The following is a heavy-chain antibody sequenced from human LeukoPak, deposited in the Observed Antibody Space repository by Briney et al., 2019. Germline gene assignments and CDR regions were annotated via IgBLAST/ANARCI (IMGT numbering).Heavy chain of an antibody. J-gene: IGHJ4*02. CDR2: INHSGST. CDR1: GGSFSGYY. D-gene: IGHD1-26*01. CDR3: ARKDRIVGATRE. V-gene: IGHV4-34*01. Sequence: PSETLSLTCAVYGGSFSGYYWSWIRQLPGKGLEWIGEINHSGSTNYNPSLKSRVTISVDTSKNQFSLKLSSVTAADTAVYYCARKDRIVGATREWGQGTLVTVSS.